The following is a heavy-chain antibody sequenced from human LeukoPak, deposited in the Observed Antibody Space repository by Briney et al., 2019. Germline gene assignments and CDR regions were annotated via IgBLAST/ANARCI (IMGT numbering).Heavy chain of an antibody. CDR2: IIPILGIA. J-gene: IGHJ4*02. D-gene: IGHD3-16*01. CDR3: ARDVPTIGGSYFDY. CDR1: GFTFSSYA. V-gene: IGHV1-69*04. Sequence: GGSLRLSCAASGFTFSSYAISWVRQAPGQGLEWMGRIIPILGIANYAQKFQGRVTITADKSTSTAYMELSSLRSEDTAVYYCARDVPTIGGSYFDYWGQGTLVTVSS.